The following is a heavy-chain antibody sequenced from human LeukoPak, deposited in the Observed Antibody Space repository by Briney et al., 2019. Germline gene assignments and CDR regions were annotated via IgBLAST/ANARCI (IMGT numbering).Heavy chain of an antibody. CDR1: GFTVSSNY. V-gene: IGHV3-53*01. J-gene: IGHJ4*02. CDR3: ARDGPNPHQEMATTKTHGVSWAYDY. CDR2: IYSGGST. Sequence: GSLRLSCAASGFTVSSNYMSWVRQAPGKGLEWVSVIYSGGSTYYADSVKGRFTISRDNSKNTLYLQMNSLRAEDTAVYYCARDGPNPHQEMATTKTHGVSWAYDYWGQGTLVTVSS. D-gene: IGHD5-24*01.